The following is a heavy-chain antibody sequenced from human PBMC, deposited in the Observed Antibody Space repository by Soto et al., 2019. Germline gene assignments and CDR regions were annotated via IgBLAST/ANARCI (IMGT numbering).Heavy chain of an antibody. V-gene: IGHV3-21*01. CDR2: ISSAATYI. Sequence: QLVESGGGLVKPGGSLRLSCTASGFTFSSYAMNWIRQAPGKGLEWVSSISSAATYIYYTESVKGRFNTSRDNTKNAMFLQLNTLTADDTAVYYCASSTWMDWFDPWGQGTLVTVSS. CDR1: GFTFSSYA. J-gene: IGHJ5*02. CDR3: ASSTWMDWFDP. D-gene: IGHD2-2*03.